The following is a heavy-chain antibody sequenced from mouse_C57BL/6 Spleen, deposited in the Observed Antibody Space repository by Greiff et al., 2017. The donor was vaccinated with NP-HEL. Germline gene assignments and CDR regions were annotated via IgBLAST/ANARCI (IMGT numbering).Heavy chain of an antibody. V-gene: IGHV1-55*01. Sequence: QVQLQQPGAELVKPGASVKMSCKASGYTFTSYWITWVKQRPGQGLEWIGDIYPGSGSTNYNEKFKSKATLTVDTSSSTACMQLSSLTSEDSAVYYCARGGDGYEYYFDYWGQGTTLTVSS. CDR1: GYTFTSYW. CDR3: ARGGDGYEYYFDY. CDR2: IYPGSGST. J-gene: IGHJ2*01. D-gene: IGHD2-2*01.